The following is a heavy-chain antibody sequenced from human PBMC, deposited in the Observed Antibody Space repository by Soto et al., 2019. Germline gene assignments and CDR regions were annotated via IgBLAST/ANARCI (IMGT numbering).Heavy chain of an antibody. J-gene: IGHJ3*01. D-gene: IGHD3-16*01. CDR3: ARDRGTTMTGDAFDV. CDR1: GASISAGHW. Sequence: QVQLQESGPGLVKPSGTLSLTCTVSGASISAGHWWSWVRQSPGKGLEWIGEIYQTGTTDYNPSLKSRVFISVDNSKNRFSLNLRSVTAADTALYYCARDRGTTMTGDAFDVWGRGTMVTVSS. V-gene: IGHV4-4*02. CDR2: IYQTGTT.